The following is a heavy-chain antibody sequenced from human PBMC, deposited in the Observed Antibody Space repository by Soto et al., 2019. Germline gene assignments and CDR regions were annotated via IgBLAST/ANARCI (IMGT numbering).Heavy chain of an antibody. CDR2: INHSGGT. CDR1: GGSFSGYY. V-gene: IGHV4-34*01. D-gene: IGHD3-22*01. Sequence: SETLSLTCAVYGGSFSGYYWSWIRQPPGKGLEWIGEINHSGGTNYNPSLKSRVTISVDTSKNQFSLKLSSVTAADTAVYYCARGLRGYYDSTGYPYYFDYWGQGTLVTVSS. CDR3: ARGLRGYYDSTGYPYYFDY. J-gene: IGHJ4*02.